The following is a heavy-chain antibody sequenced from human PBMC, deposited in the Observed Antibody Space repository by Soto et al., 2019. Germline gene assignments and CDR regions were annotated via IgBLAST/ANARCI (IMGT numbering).Heavy chain of an antibody. CDR2: IYYSGST. J-gene: IGHJ4*02. Sequence: SETLSLTCTVSGCSISNYYWSWIRQPPGKGLEWIGYIYYSGSTNYNPSLKSRVTISVDTSKNQFSLKLSSVTAADTAVYYCARHRYSYGVYYFDYWGQGTLVTVSS. CDR1: GCSISNYY. V-gene: IGHV4-59*08. CDR3: ARHRYSYGVYYFDY. D-gene: IGHD5-18*01.